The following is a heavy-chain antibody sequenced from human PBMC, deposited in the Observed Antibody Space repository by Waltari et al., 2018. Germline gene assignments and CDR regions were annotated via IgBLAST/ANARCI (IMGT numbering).Heavy chain of an antibody. J-gene: IGHJ3*02. V-gene: IGHV3-30-3*01. Sequence: QVQLVESGGGVVQPGRSLRLSCAASGFTFSSYAMHWVRQASGKGLEWVAVISYDGSNKYYADSVKGRFTISRDNSKNTLYLQMNSLRAEDTAVYYCARTGDRNAFDIWGQGTMVTVSS. CDR3: ARTGDRNAFDI. D-gene: IGHD2-21*02. CDR2: ISYDGSNK. CDR1: GFTFSSYA.